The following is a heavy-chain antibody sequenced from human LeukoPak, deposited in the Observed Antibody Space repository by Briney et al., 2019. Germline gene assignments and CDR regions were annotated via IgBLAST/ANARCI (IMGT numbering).Heavy chain of an antibody. J-gene: IGHJ5*02. CDR1: GGSISSSSYY. D-gene: IGHD3-10*01. Sequence: SETLSLTCTVSGGSISSSSYYWGWIRQPPGKGLEWIGSIYYSGSTNYNPSLKSRVTISVDTSKNQFSLKLSSVTAADTAVYYCARLLWFGDLFGESYSWFDPWGQGTLVTVSS. CDR3: ARLLWFGDLFGESYSWFDP. V-gene: IGHV4-39*07. CDR2: IYYSGST.